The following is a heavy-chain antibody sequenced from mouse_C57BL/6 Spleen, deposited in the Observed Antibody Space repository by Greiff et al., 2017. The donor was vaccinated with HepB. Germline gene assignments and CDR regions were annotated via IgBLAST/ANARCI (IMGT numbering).Heavy chain of an antibody. V-gene: IGHV1-76*01. CDR1: GYTFTDYY. J-gene: IGHJ2*01. Sequence: QVQLQQSGAELVRPGASVKLSCKASGYTFTDYYINWVKQRPGQGLEWIARIYPGSGNTYYNEKFKGKATLTAEKSSSTAYMQLSSLTSEDSAVYFCARSGLLRDYYFDYWGQGTTLTVSS. CDR3: ARSGLLRDYYFDY. CDR2: IYPGSGNT. D-gene: IGHD1-1*01.